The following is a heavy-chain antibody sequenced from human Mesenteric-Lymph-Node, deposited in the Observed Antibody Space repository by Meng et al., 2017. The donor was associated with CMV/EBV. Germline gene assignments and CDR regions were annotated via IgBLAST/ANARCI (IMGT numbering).Heavy chain of an antibody. CDR3: ARDRWGVSGYIDP. CDR1: GGSISSGDYY. V-gene: IGHV4-31*02. Sequence: TVSGGSISSGDYYWSWIRQHPGKGLEWIGYIYYSGSTYYSPSLKRRVTMSVDTSKNQFSLRLSSVTAADTAVYYCARDRWGVSGYIDPWGQGTLVTVSS. D-gene: IGHD5-12*01. CDR2: IYYSGST. J-gene: IGHJ5*02.